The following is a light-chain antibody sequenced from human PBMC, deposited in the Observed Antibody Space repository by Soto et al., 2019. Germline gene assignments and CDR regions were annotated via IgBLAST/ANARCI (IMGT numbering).Light chain of an antibody. J-gene: IGKJ1*01. Sequence: IQVTQSPSSLSASVGDRVTTTCRASQGISSFLAWYQQKPGRAPKLLIYAASTLQSGVPSRFSGSGSGTKFTLTIASLQPDDFATYYCQQYETFSGTFGPGTKVDIK. CDR2: AAS. V-gene: IGKV1-9*01. CDR1: QGISSF. CDR3: QQYETFSGT.